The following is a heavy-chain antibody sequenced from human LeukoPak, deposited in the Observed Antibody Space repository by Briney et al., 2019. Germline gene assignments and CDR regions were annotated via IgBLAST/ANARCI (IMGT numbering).Heavy chain of an antibody. J-gene: IGHJ4*02. V-gene: IGHV1-18*04. CDR2: ISAYNVKK. Sequence: ASVKVSCKASGYTFTNYGISWVRQAPGQGGEGMGWISAYNVKKNYARKLQGRGTMTTDTSTRKDYMELRSLRSDDTAVYYCARDPESSGWYGGYYFDYWGQGTLVTVSS. CDR1: GYTFTNYG. CDR3: ARDPESSGWYGGYYFDY. D-gene: IGHD6-19*01.